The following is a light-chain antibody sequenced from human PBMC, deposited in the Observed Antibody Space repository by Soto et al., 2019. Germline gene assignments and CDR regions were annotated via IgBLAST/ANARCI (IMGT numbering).Light chain of an antibody. V-gene: IGLV1-40*01. CDR2: GNS. J-gene: IGLJ2*01. CDR3: RSYDSSLSVV. CDR1: SSNIGAGYD. Sequence: QPVLTQPPSVSGAPGQRVTISCTGSSSNIGAGYDVHWYQQLPGTAPKLLIYGNSNRPSGVPDRFSGSKSGTSASLAITGLQAEDEADYYCRSYDSSLSVVFGGGTKLTVL.